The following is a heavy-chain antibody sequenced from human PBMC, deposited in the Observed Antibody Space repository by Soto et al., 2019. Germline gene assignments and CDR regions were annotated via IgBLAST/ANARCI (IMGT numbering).Heavy chain of an antibody. J-gene: IGHJ4*02. CDR3: TRVGLTIFGVAPPDY. CDR1: GFTFGDYA. CDR2: IRSKAYGGTT. D-gene: IGHD3-3*01. Sequence: EVQLVESGGGLVKPGRSLRLSCTASGFTFGDYAMSWFRQAPGKGLEWVGFIRSKAYGGTTEYAASVKGRFTITRDDSKSIAYLQMNSLKTEDKAVYYCTRVGLTIFGVAPPDYWVQGTLVTVSS. V-gene: IGHV3-49*05.